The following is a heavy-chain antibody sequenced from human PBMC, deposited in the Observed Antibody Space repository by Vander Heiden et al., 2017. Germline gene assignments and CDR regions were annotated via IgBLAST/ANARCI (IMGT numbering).Heavy chain of an antibody. D-gene: IGHD5-18*01. CDR1: GYTFTSYY. CDR2: INPSSGST. V-gene: IGHV1-46*01. J-gene: IGHJ4*02. Sequence: QVQLVQSGAEVKKPGASVKVSCTASGYTFTSYYIHWVRQAPGQGLEWMGIINPSSGSTTYAQKFQDRVTMTRDTSTSTLYVELSSLRSEDTAVYYCARRSGTGYNYYFDYWGQGTLVTVSS. CDR3: ARRSGTGYNYYFDY.